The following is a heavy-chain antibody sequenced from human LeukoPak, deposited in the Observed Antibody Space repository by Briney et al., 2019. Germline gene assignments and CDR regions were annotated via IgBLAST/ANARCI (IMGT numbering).Heavy chain of an antibody. CDR3: ARGRGYYYDSSGSVFDY. J-gene: IGHJ4*02. CDR2: ISAYNGNT. Sequence: GASVKVSCKASGYTFTSYGISWVRQAPGQGLEWMGWISAYNGNTNYAQKLQGRVTMTTDTSTSTAYMELRSLRSDDTAVYYCARGRGYYYDSSGSVFDYWGQGTLVTVSS. V-gene: IGHV1-18*01. CDR1: GYTFTSYG. D-gene: IGHD3-22*01.